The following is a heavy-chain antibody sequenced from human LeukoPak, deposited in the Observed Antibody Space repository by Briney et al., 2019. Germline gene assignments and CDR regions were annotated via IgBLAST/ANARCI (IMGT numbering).Heavy chain of an antibody. CDR1: GFTFSSYS. D-gene: IGHD3-16*01. V-gene: IGHV3-48*04. Sequence: GGSLRLSCAASGFTFSSYSMSWIRQAPGKGLEWVSYISSSGSTIYYADSVKGRLTISRDNAKNSLYLQMNSLRAEDTAVYYCARDSIAWGLDPWGQGTLVTVSS. CDR3: ARDSIAWGLDP. J-gene: IGHJ5*02. CDR2: ISSSGSTI.